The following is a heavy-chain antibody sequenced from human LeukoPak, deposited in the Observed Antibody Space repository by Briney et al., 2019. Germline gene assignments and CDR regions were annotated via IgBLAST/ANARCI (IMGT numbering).Heavy chain of an antibody. J-gene: IGHJ6*03. CDR1: GGTFSSYA. D-gene: IGHD3-3*01. Sequence: VASVKVSCKASGGTFSSYAISWVRQAPGQALEWMGGISPIFGTANYAQKFQGRVTITADESTSTAYMELSSLRSEDTAVYYCARTPPGDYDFWSGYYQNYYYYYMDVWGKGTTVTVSS. CDR3: ARTPPGDYDFWSGYYQNYYYYYMDV. CDR2: ISPIFGTA. V-gene: IGHV1-69*13.